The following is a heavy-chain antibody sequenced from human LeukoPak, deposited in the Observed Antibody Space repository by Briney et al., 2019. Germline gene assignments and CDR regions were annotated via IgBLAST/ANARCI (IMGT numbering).Heavy chain of an antibody. V-gene: IGHV4-59*01. Sequence: SETLSLTCAVYGGSFSGYYWSWIRQPPGKGLEWIGYIYYSGSTNYNPSLKSRVTISVDTSKNQFPLKLSSVTAADTAVYYCARLPATTIGYNWFDPWGQGTLVTVSS. CDR2: IYYSGST. CDR1: GGSFSGYY. D-gene: IGHD6-25*01. J-gene: IGHJ5*02. CDR3: ARLPATTIGYNWFDP.